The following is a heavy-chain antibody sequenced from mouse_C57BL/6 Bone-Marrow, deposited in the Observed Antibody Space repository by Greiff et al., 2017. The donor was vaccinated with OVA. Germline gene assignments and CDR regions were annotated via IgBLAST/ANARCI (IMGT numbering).Heavy chain of an antibody. CDR2: IDPSDSYT. Sequence: QVQLQQPGAELVMPGASVKLSCKASGYTFTSYWMHWVKQRPGQGLEWIGEIDPSDSYTNYNQKFKGKSTLTVDKSSSTAYMQLSSLTSEDSAVYYCARGGVIYGGFAYWGQGTLVTVSA. CDR3: ARGGVIYGGFAY. CDR1: GYTFTSYW. J-gene: IGHJ3*01. D-gene: IGHD1-1*01. V-gene: IGHV1-69*01.